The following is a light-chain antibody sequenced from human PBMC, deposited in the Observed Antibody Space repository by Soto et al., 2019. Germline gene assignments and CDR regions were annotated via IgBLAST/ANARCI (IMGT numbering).Light chain of an antibody. Sequence: DIPMSQSPSAVFASXGDRVTIICRSRSGISNYLARLPQIPGKVPKIXXDAASSLQTVVPSRFSCSGSGTEFTRTISSLQPEDFATYYCLQHNSYPWTFGQGTKVDIK. J-gene: IGKJ1*01. CDR1: SGISNY. CDR2: AAS. CDR3: LQHNSYPWT. V-gene: IGKV1-17*03.